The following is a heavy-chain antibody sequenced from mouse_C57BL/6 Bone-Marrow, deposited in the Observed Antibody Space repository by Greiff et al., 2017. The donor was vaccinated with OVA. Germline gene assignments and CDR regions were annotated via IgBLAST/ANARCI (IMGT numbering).Heavy chain of an antibody. J-gene: IGHJ1*03. CDR1: GYTFTDYN. CDR2: INPNNGGT. Sequence: EVQLQQSGPELVKPGASVKIPCKASGYTFTDYNMDWVKQSHGKSLEWIGDINPNNGGTIYNQKFKGKATLTVDKSSSTAYMELRSLTSEDTAVYYCAREEFYYGSSPYFDVWGTGTTVTVSS. CDR3: AREEFYYGSSPYFDV. V-gene: IGHV1-18*01. D-gene: IGHD1-1*01.